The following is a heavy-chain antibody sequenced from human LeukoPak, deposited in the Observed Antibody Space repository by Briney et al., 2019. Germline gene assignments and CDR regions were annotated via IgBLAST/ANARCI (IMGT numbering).Heavy chain of an antibody. CDR2: INPNSGGT. CDR3: ARARRDMVRGVDPDISGYYFDY. D-gene: IGHD3-10*01. V-gene: IGHV1-2*02. J-gene: IGHJ4*02. Sequence: ASVTVSCKASGYTFTGYYMHWVRQAPGQGLEWMGWINPNSGGTNYAQKFQGRVTMTRDTSISTAYMELSRLRSDDTAVYYCARARRDMVRGVDPDISGYYFDYWGQGTLVTVSS. CDR1: GYTFTGYY.